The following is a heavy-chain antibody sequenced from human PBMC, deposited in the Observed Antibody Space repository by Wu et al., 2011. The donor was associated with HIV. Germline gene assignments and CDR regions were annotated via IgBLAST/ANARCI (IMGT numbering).Heavy chain of an antibody. CDR1: GGTFSSYG. J-gene: IGHJ4*02. Sequence: QVQLVQSGAEVKKPGSSVKVSCKASGGTFSSYGISWVRQAPGQGLEWMGGIIPIFGTTNYAQKFQGRVTITTDESTSTVYMELSSLRSEDTAVYYCARGIVRMITFGGVIVMTTWGQGTLVTVSS. V-gene: IGHV1-69*01. CDR2: IIPIFGTT. D-gene: IGHD3-16*02. CDR3: ARGIVRMITFGGVIVMTT.